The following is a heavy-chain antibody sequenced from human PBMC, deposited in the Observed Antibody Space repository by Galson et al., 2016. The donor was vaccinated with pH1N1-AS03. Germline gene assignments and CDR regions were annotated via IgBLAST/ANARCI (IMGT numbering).Heavy chain of an antibody. CDR3: ARQQDGRGSGLEWLSWYGMDV. V-gene: IGHV5-51*01. J-gene: IGHJ6*02. CDR1: GYTFSNHW. D-gene: IGHD3-3*01. Sequence: QSGAEVKKPGESLKISCKVSGYTFSNHWIGWVRQMPGKGLEWMGIIYPADSSTTYSPSFQGQVTISADQSISTAYLQWSSLGASDTAMYFCARQQDGRGSGLEWLSWYGMDVWGQGTTVIVSS. CDR2: IYPADSST.